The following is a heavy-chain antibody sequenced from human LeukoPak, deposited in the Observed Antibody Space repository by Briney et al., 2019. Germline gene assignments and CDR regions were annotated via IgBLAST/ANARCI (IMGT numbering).Heavy chain of an antibody. CDR2: IYTSGSN. CDR1: GGSISSYY. D-gene: IGHD6-13*01. CDR3: ASLKYSSSWVYYYDYYINV. J-gene: IGHJ6*03. Sequence: PSETLSLTCTVSGGSISSYYLSWIRQPAGKGLEWIGRIYTSGSNNYNPSLKSRVTISVDKSKNQFSLKLSSVTAADTAVYYCASLKYSSSWVYYYDYYINVCGKGTTVTVSS. V-gene: IGHV4-4*07.